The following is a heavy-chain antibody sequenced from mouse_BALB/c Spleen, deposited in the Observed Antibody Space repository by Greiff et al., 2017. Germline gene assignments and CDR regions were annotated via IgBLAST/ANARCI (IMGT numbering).Heavy chain of an antibody. V-gene: IGHV14-3*02. CDR3: ARSHYYAMDY. Sequence: EVKLQESGAELVKPGASVKLSCTASGFNIKDTYMHWVKQRPEQGLEWIGRIDPANGNTKYDPKFQGKATITADTSSNTAYLQLSSLTSEDTAVYYCARSHYYAMDYWGQGTSVTVSS. J-gene: IGHJ4*01. CDR1: GFNIKDTY. CDR2: IDPANGNT.